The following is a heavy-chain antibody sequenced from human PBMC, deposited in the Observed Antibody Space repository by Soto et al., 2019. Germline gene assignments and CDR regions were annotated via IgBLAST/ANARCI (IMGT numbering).Heavy chain of an antibody. CDR1: GGSVSCDGYS. CDR3: ASCSESYEGEYAFDI. CDR2: IYHSGGT. Sequence: QVQLQESGSGLVKPSQTLSLTCAVSGGSVSCDGYSRSWIRQPPRKALEWVGDIYHSGGTYYNPPLKSPVTISLDRSKNQFSLKLTSVPAADTAVYYCASCSESYEGEYAFDIWGQGTMVTVSS. D-gene: IGHD2-15*01. J-gene: IGHJ3*02. V-gene: IGHV4-30-2*01.